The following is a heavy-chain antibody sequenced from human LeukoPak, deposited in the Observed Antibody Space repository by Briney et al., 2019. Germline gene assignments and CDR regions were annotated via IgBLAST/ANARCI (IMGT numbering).Heavy chain of an antibody. CDR3: ARHPYYYDSSGYYFPANPFDY. CDR2: INHSGST. J-gene: IGHJ4*02. CDR1: GGSFSGYY. V-gene: IGHV4-34*01. D-gene: IGHD3-22*01. Sequence: SETLSLTCAVYGGSFSGYYWSWIRQPPGKGLEWIGEINHSGSTNYNPSLKSRVTISVDTSKNQFSLKLSSVTAADTAVYYCARHPYYYDSSGYYFPANPFDYWGQGTLVTVSS.